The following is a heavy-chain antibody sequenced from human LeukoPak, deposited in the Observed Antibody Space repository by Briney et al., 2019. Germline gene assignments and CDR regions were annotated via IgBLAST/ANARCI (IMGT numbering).Heavy chain of an antibody. J-gene: IGHJ4*02. Sequence: GGSLRLSCAASGFTFDDYAMHWVRHTPGKGLEWVSGISWNSGSIGYADSVKGRFTISRDNSKNTLYLQMASLRGEDTAVYYCARAPREGFSGSYHDYWGQGTLVTVSS. V-gene: IGHV3-9*01. CDR2: ISWNSGSI. D-gene: IGHD1-26*01. CDR1: GFTFDDYA. CDR3: ARAPREGFSGSYHDY.